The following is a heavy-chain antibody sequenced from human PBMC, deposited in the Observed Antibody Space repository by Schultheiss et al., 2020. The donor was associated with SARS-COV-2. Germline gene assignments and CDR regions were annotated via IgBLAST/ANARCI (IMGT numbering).Heavy chain of an antibody. J-gene: IGHJ4*02. Sequence: GESLKISCKTSGHIFTGYFLHWVRQAPGQGLEWMGWISAYNGNTNYAQKLQGRVTMTTDTSTSTAYMELRSLRSDDTAVYYCARPEDFWSGYEYWGQGTLVTVSS. V-gene: IGHV1-18*04. CDR3: ARPEDFWSGYEY. CDR2: ISAYNGNT. D-gene: IGHD3-3*01. CDR1: GHIFTGYF.